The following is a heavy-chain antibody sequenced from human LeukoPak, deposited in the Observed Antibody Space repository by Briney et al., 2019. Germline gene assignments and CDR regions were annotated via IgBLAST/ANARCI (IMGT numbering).Heavy chain of an antibody. CDR2: ISSSGSTI. V-gene: IGHV3-48*03. CDR3: ARRFDT. CDR1: GFTLSSYE. Sequence: PGGSLRLSCAVSGFTLSSYEMNWVRQAPGKGPEWVSYISSSGSTIYYADSVKGRLTISRDNAKKSLILQMNSLRGEDTAVYYCARRFDTWGQGTVVTVSS. J-gene: IGHJ3*02.